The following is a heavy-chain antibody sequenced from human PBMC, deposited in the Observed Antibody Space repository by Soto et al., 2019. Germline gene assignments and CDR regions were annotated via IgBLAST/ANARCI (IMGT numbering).Heavy chain of an antibody. CDR3: TGRASSSFYHLDF. J-gene: IGHJ4*02. CDR2: IDPSDSYV. D-gene: IGHD2-2*01. CDR1: GYSFTAYW. V-gene: IGHV5-10-1*01. Sequence: PGESLKISCQASGYSFTAYWITWVRQMPGKGLEWMATIDPSDSYVDYSPSFRGHVTFSVDRSITTVYLQWNSLKASDSAMYFCTGRASSSFYHLDFWGRGSLVTVSS.